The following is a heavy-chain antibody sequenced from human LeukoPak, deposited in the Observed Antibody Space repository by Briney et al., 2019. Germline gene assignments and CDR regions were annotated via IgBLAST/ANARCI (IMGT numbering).Heavy chain of an antibody. Sequence: GGSLRLSCAASGFTVSSNYMSWVRQAPGKGLEWVSVIYSGGSTYYADSVKGRFTISRHNSKNTLYLQMNSLRAEDTAVYYCARGVSAWLSYYFDYWGQGTLVTVSS. D-gene: IGHD3-16*02. CDR1: GFTVSSNY. CDR2: IYSGGST. V-gene: IGHV3-53*04. CDR3: ARGVSAWLSYYFDY. J-gene: IGHJ4*02.